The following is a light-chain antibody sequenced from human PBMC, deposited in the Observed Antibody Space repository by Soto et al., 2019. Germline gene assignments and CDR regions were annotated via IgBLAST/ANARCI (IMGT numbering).Light chain of an antibody. CDR1: SSDVGAYNY. V-gene: IGLV2-14*01. J-gene: IGLJ1*01. Sequence: QSALTQPASVSGSPGQSVAISCTGTSSDVGAYNYVSWYQQHPGKAPKLLLSEVSNWPSGVSDRFSGSKSGNTASLTISGLQAEDEADYYCSSLTTSFTYVFGTGTKAPS. CDR2: EVS. CDR3: SSLTTSFTYV.